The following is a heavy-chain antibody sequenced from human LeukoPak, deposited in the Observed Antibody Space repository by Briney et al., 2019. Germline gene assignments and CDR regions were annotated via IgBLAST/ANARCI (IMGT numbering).Heavy chain of an antibody. CDR2: SYYSGST. D-gene: IGHD3-16*01. CDR3: ASHAFGGGF. CDR1: GGSISSSSYY. Sequence: SSETLSLTCTVSGGSISSSSYYWGWIRQPPGKGLEWIGSSYYSGSTYYNPSLKSRVTIYVDTSKNQFSLKLSSVTAADTAVYYCASHAFGGGFWGQGTLVTVSS. J-gene: IGHJ4*02. V-gene: IGHV4-39*01.